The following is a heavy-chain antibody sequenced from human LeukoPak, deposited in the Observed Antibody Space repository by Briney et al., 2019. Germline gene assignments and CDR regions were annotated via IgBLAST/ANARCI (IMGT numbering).Heavy chain of an antibody. CDR2: IDPSDSYT. V-gene: IGHV5-10-1*01. J-gene: IGHJ1*01. Sequence: GESLKISCRGSGSSFTSYWISWVRQIPGKGLEWKGRIDPSDSYTNYSPSFQGHVTISADKSNTTAYLQWRSLKASDTAMFYCATSVGAEYFQHWGQGTLVTVSS. CDR1: GSSFTSYW. CDR3: ATSVGAEYFQH.